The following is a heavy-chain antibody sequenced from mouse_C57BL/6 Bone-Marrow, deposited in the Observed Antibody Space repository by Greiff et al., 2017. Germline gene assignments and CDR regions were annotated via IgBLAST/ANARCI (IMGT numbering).Heavy chain of an antibody. V-gene: IGHV10-3*01. Sequence: EVMLVESGGGLVQPKGSLKLSCAASGFTFNTYAMHWVRQAPGKGLEWVARIRSKSSNYATYYVDSVKDRFTISRDDSQSMLYLQMNNLKTEDTAMYYCVRERVGYGDYPYYAMAYWGQGTLVTVSA. CDR3: VRERVGYGDYPYYAMAY. D-gene: IGHD2-13*01. CDR2: IRSKSSNYAT. CDR1: GFTFNTYA. J-gene: IGHJ4*01.